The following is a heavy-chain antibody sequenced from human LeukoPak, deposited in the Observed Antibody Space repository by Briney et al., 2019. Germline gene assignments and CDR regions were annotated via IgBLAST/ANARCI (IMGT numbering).Heavy chain of an antibody. CDR1: GYTFTGYF. V-gene: IGHV1-2*02. CDR3: ARALDYYDGPWGDAFDI. J-gene: IGHJ3*02. CDR2: INTKIGTT. D-gene: IGHD3-22*01. Sequence: GASVKVSCKTSGYTFTGYFMHWVRQAPGQGPEWMGWINTKIGTTNYAQKFQGRVTMTRDMSISTAYMELSRLTSDDTAVYYCARALDYYDGPWGDAFDICCQGTVVTVSS.